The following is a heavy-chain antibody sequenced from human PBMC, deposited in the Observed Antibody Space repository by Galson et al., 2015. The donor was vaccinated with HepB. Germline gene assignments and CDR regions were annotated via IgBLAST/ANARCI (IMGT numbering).Heavy chain of an antibody. V-gene: IGHV3-30-3*01. J-gene: IGHJ6*02. D-gene: IGHD5-12*01. CDR2: ISYDGSNK. CDR3: ARPGGYSGYRYGMDV. CDR1: GFTFSSYA. Sequence: SLRLSCAASGFTFSSYAMHWVRQAPGKGLEWVAVISYDGSNKYYADSVKGRFTISRDNSKNTLYLQMNSLRAEDTAVYYCARPGGYSGYRYGMDVWGQGTTVTVSS.